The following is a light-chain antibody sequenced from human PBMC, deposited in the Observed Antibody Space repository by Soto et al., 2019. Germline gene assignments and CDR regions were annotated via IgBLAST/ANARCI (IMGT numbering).Light chain of an antibody. CDR3: QQYNSYSVT. CDR1: QSISSW. CDR2: DAS. J-gene: IGKJ1*01. Sequence: DIQMTQSPSTLSASVGDRVTITCRASQSISSWLAWYQQKPGKAPKLLIYDASSLESGVPSRFSGSGSGTEFPLTISSLQPDDCATYYCQQYNSYSVTFGQGTKVEIK. V-gene: IGKV1-5*01.